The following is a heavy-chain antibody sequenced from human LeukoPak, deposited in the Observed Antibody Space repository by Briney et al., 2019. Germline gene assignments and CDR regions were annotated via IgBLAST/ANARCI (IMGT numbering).Heavy chain of an antibody. D-gene: IGHD3-22*01. CDR2: ISAYNGNT. CDR1: GYTFTSYG. J-gene: IGHJ4*02. CDR3: ARDGDYDSSGYEQTPEQDY. Sequence: ASVKVSCKASGYTFTSYGISWVRQAPGQGLEWMGWISAYNGNTNYAQKLQGRVTMTTDTSTSTAYMELRSLGSDDTAVYYCARDGDYDSSGYEQTPEQDYWGQGTLVTVSS. V-gene: IGHV1-18*01.